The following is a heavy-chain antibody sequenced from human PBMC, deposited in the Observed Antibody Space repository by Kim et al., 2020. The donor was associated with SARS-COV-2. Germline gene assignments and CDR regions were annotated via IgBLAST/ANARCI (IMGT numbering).Heavy chain of an antibody. J-gene: IGHJ4*02. D-gene: IGHD3-22*01. V-gene: IGHV4-59*01. CDR3: ARAYYDSSGYPLFDY. Sequence: PPLKSRVTISVDTSKNQFSLKLSSVTAADTAVYYCARAYYDSSGYPLFDYWGQGTLVTVSS.